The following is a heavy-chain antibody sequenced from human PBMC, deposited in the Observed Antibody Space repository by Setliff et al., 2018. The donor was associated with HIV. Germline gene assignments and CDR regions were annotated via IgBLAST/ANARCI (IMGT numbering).Heavy chain of an antibody. D-gene: IGHD6-13*01. J-gene: IGHJ6*03. CDR2: IYSSGSP. CDR3: ARHRDPPGSRWIFYYYYMDL. V-gene: IGHV4-34*01. CDR1: GGSFSGYY. Sequence: SETLSLTCVVYGGSFSGYYLSWVRQPPGKRLEWLGSIYSSGSPSYNPSLSSRLTISVDTSKNQVSLRLSSVTAADTGVYYRARHRDPPGSRWIFYYYYMDLWGGGTTVTVSS.